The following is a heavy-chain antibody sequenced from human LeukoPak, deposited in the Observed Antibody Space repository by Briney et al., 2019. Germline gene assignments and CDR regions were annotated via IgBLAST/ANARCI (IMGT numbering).Heavy chain of an antibody. CDR2: INDVGNT. J-gene: IGHJ4*02. CDR1: GGSFSGNY. CDR3: ATRRAYRSPVGY. Sequence: PSETLSLTCAVSGGSFSGNYGSWIHQPPGKGLEWLGEINDVGNTNYAPSLKSRITISVDTSKNQFSLNLSSVTAADTAIYYCATRRAYRSPVGYWGQGTLVTVSS. V-gene: IGHV4-34*01. D-gene: IGHD5-18*01.